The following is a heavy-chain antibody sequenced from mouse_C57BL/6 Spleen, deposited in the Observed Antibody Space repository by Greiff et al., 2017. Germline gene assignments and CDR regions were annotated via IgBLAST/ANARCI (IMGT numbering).Heavy chain of an antibody. CDR1: GYTFTDYY. V-gene: IGHV1-26*01. J-gene: IGHJ1*03. Sequence: VQLQQSGPELVKPGASVTISCKASGYTFTDYYLNWVKQSHGKSLEWIGDINPNNGGTSYHQKFKGKATLTVDKSSSTAYMELRSLTSEDSAVYYCARGGIIYYGSSYGYFDVWGTGTTVTVSS. D-gene: IGHD1-1*01. CDR2: INPNNGGT. CDR3: ARGGIIYYGSSYGYFDV.